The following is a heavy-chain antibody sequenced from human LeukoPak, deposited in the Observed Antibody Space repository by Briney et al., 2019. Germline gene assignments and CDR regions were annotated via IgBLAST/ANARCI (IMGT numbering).Heavy chain of an antibody. CDR1: GYSFTSYW. J-gene: IGHJ4*02. D-gene: IGHD2-2*01. V-gene: IGHV5-51*01. CDR2: IYPGDSDT. Sequence: GESLKISCKGSGYSFTSYWIGWVRQMPGKGLEWMGIIYPGDSDTRYSPSFQGQVTISADKSISTAYLQWSSLKASDTAMYYCARLLGDIVVVPAAMPASDYWGQGTLVTVSS. CDR3: ARLLGDIVVVPAAMPASDY.